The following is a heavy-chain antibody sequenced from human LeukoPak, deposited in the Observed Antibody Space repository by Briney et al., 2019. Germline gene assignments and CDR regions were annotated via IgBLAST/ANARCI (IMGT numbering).Heavy chain of an antibody. CDR2: INKDGSAT. D-gene: IGHD1-26*01. J-gene: IGHJ6*02. V-gene: IGHV3-43*02. CDR3: ATWAFYHSLDV. Sequence: GALRLSCEASGFTFDAYAMHWVRQAPGKGLEWVSLINKDGSATYYADSVKGRFTISRDNSKNSLYLQMNSLRSEDTALYYCATWAFYHSLDVWGQGTTVTVSS. CDR1: GFTFDAYA.